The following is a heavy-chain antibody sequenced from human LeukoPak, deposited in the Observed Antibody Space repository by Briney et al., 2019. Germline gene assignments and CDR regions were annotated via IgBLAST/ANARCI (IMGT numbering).Heavy chain of an antibody. Sequence: ASVKVSCKASRYTFTGYYMHWVRQAPGQGLEWMGWINPNSGGTNYAQKFQGRVTMTRDTSISTAYMELSRLRSDDTAVYYCARDLAYGDYPPDWFDPWGQGTLVTVSS. J-gene: IGHJ5*02. CDR3: ARDLAYGDYPPDWFDP. CDR1: RYTFTGYY. CDR2: INPNSGGT. D-gene: IGHD4-17*01. V-gene: IGHV1-2*02.